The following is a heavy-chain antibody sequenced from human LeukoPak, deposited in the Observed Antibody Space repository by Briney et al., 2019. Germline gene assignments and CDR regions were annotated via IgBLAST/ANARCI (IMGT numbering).Heavy chain of an antibody. CDR3: ALRGGSMVRGVIIGVGDSNRDYYGMDV. CDR2: ISAYNGNT. CDR1: GYTFTSYG. J-gene: IGHJ6*02. V-gene: IGHV1-18*01. D-gene: IGHD3-10*01. Sequence: ASVKVSCKASGYTFTSYGISWVRQAPGQGLEWMGWISAYNGNTNYAQKLQGRVTMTTDTSTSTAYMELRSLRSDDTAVYYCALRGGSMVRGVIIGVGDSNRDYYGMDVWGQGTTVTVSS.